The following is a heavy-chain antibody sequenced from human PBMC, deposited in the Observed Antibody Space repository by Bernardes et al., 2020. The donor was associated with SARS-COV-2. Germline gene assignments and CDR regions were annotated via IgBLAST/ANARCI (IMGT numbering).Heavy chain of an antibody. V-gene: IGHV3-30*18. CDR1: GFTFTNFG. D-gene: IGHD3-3*01. CDR3: AKVQAIFWIRPYNSAMDV. CDR2: ISYDGSKK. J-gene: IGHJ6*02. Sequence: GSLRISCAASGFTFTNFGMHWVRQAPGKGLEWVAVISYDGSKKYYTDSLEGRFTISKDNSKNTVYLQMNNLRTEDTAIYYCAKVQAIFWIRPYNSAMDVWGQGTTVTVSS.